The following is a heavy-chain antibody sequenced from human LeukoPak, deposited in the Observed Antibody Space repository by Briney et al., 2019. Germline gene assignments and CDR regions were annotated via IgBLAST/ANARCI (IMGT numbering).Heavy chain of an antibody. Sequence: GSLRLSCAASGFTFSSYGMHWIRQPPGKGLEWIGSIYYSGSTSYNPSLKSRVTISVDTSKNQFSLKLGSVTAADTAVYYCARNASDSGTSYFDYWGQGTLVTVSS. CDR1: GFTFSSYG. V-gene: IGHV4-39*01. CDR2: IYYSGST. CDR3: ARNASDSGTSYFDY. J-gene: IGHJ4*02. D-gene: IGHD1-26*01.